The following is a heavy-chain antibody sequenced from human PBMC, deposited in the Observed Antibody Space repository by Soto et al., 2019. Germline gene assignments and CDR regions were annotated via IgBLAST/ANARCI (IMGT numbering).Heavy chain of an antibody. Sequence: QVQLQESGPGLVKPSQTLSLTCTVSGGSISSGDYYWSWIRQPPGKGLEWIGYIYYSGSTYYNPSLKSRVTISVDTSKTQFPLKLSSVTAADTAVYYCARGDWLRRRGDSDYWGQGTLVTVSS. V-gene: IGHV4-30-4*01. CDR2: IYYSGST. CDR3: ARGDWLRRRGDSDY. CDR1: GGSISSGDYY. J-gene: IGHJ4*02. D-gene: IGHD4-17*01.